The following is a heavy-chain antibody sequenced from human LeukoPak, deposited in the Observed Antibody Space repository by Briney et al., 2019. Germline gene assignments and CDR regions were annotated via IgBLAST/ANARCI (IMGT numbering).Heavy chain of an antibody. CDR1: GGSISSGDYY. V-gene: IGHV4-30-4*01. J-gene: IGHJ4*02. Sequence: KASQTLSLTCTVSGGSISSGDYYWSWIRQPPGKGLEWIGYIYYSGSTNYNPSLKSRVTISVDTSKNQFSLKLSSVTAADTAVYYCARGGHYGPIDYWGQGTLVTVSS. CDR2: IYYSGST. CDR3: ARGGHYGPIDY. D-gene: IGHD4-17*01.